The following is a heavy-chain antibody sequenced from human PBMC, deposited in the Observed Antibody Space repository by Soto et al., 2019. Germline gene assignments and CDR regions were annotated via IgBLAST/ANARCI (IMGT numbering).Heavy chain of an antibody. CDR3: ARSTSENFWSGPFDY. J-gene: IGHJ4*02. CDR2: TYWDDDQ. D-gene: IGHD3-3*01. CDR1: GFSLKTIGIS. Sequence: QITLKESGPTLVRPTQTLTLTCSFSGFSLKTIGISVGWIRQPPGNALEWLALTYWDDDQRYSPSLKTRITITKDASKNQVVLAMTNVDPVDTATYYCARSTSENFWSGPFDYWGPGIVVTVSS. V-gene: IGHV2-5*02.